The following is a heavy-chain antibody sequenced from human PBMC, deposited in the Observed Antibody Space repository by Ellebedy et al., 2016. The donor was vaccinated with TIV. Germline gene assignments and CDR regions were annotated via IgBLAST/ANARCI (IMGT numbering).Heavy chain of an antibody. CDR1: GGAFSSNA. CDR3: ARASGYSSGWYNY. J-gene: IGHJ4*02. Sequence: SVKVSCKTSGGAFSSNAIDWVRQAPGQGLEWMGGIIAIFGTTNYAQKFQGRVTITADESTRIVYMELSSLGSEDTAVYYCARASGYSSGWYNYWGQGTLVTVSS. D-gene: IGHD6-19*01. CDR2: IIAIFGTT. V-gene: IGHV1-69*13.